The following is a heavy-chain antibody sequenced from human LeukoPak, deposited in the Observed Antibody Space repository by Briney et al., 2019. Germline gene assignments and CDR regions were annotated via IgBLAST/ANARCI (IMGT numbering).Heavy chain of an antibody. Sequence: SGGSLRLSCAASGFTFSSYEMNWVRQAPGKGLEWVSYISSSGSTIYYADSVKGRFTISRDNAKNSLYLQMNSLRAEDTAVYYCAKGAYYYDSSGYPNWGQGTLVTVSS. CDR1: GFTFSSYE. CDR2: ISSSGSTI. CDR3: AKGAYYYDSSGYPN. D-gene: IGHD3-22*01. V-gene: IGHV3-48*03. J-gene: IGHJ4*02.